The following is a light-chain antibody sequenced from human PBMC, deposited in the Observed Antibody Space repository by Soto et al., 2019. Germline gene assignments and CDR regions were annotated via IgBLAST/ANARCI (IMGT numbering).Light chain of an antibody. J-gene: IGKJ1*01. CDR2: EAS. Sequence: AIQVTQSPSSLSASVGDRVTISCRASQGIGNDLGWYQQKPGKAPKLLIYEASTLQTGVASRFSCSGSGTDLTLTISSLQPEDFATYYCLQDYVYPWTFGQGTKVEVK. CDR1: QGIGND. CDR3: LQDYVYPWT. V-gene: IGKV1-6*01.